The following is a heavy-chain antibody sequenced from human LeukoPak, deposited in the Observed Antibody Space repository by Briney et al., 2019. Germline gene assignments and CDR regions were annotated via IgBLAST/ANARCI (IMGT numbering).Heavy chain of an antibody. CDR1: GFTFSSFW. D-gene: IGHD3-16*01. CDR3: AKDPPHVSWLFDY. V-gene: IGHV3-74*03. J-gene: IGHJ4*02. Sequence: GGSLRLSCAASGFTFSSFWISWVRHAPGKGLVWVSRINGEGSETMYADSVKGRFTISRDNSKNTLYLQMNSLRAEDTAVYYCAKDPPHVSWLFDYWGQGTLVTVSS. CDR2: INGEGSET.